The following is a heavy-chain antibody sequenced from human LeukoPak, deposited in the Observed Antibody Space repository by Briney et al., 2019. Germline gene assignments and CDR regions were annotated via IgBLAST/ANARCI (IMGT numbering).Heavy chain of an antibody. D-gene: IGHD3-10*01. V-gene: IGHV5-51*01. CDR3: ARRRYYGSGSYAPFDY. CDR1: GYSFTSYW. J-gene: IGHJ4*02. CDR2: IYPGDSDT. Sequence: GESLKISCKGSGYSFTSYWIGWVRQMPGKGLEWMGIIYPGDSDTRYSLSFQGQVTISADKSISTAYLQWSSLKASDTAMYYCARRRYYGSGSYAPFDYWGQGTLVTVSS.